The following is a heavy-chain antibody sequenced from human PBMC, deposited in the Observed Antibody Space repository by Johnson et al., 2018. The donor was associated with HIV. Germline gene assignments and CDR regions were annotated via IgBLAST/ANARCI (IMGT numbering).Heavy chain of an antibody. Sequence: EVQLVESGGGLVQPGGSLRLSCAASGFTFSSYWMSWVRQAPGKGLEWVANIKQDGSEKYYVDSVKGRFTISRDNSKNTLYLQMNSLRPEDTAVYYCAKRATVVSGSPSDAFDIWGQGTMVTVSS. CDR1: GFTFSSYW. CDR2: IKQDGSEK. D-gene: IGHD4-23*01. J-gene: IGHJ3*02. V-gene: IGHV3-7*05. CDR3: AKRATVVSGSPSDAFDI.